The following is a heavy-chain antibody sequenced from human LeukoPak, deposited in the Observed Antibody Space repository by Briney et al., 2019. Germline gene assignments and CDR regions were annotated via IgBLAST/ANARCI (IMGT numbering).Heavy chain of an antibody. J-gene: IGHJ5*02. CDR1: GFTFSSYS. Sequence: GGSLRLSCAASGFTFSSYSMNWVRQAPGKGLEWVSSISSSSSYIYYADSVKGRFTISRDNAKNSLYLQMNSLRAEDTAVYYCARVWKGVDSFDSGSYRRNYWFDPWGQGTLVTVSS. D-gene: IGHD3-10*01. CDR2: ISSSSSYI. CDR3: ARVWKGVDSFDSGSYRRNYWFDP. V-gene: IGHV3-21*01.